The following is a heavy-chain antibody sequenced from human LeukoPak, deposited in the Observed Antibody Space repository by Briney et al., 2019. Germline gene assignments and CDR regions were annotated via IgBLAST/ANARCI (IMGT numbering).Heavy chain of an antibody. CDR1: GFTFSYYW. J-gene: IGHJ6*03. CDR3: ARDKGTYYDFWSGYFMDV. Sequence: AGSLRLSCAASGFTFSYYWMSWVRQAPGKGLEWVANIKQDGSEKYYVDSLKGRFTISRDNAKSSLYLQMNSLRAEDTAVYYCARDKGTYYDFWSGYFMDVWGKGTTVTVSS. CDR2: IKQDGSEK. V-gene: IGHV3-7*01. D-gene: IGHD3-3*01.